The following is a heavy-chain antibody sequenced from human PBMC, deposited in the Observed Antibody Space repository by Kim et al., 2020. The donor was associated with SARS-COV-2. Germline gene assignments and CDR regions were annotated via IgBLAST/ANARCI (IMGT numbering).Heavy chain of an antibody. CDR2: GTT. CDR3: SRDYYYTMNV. Sequence: GTTDYAEPVEGRFTISRDDSKNTVSLQMNSLQTEDTAVYFCSRDYYYTMNVWGQGTTVTVSS. D-gene: IGHD2-21*01. J-gene: IGHJ6*02. V-gene: IGHV3-15*01.